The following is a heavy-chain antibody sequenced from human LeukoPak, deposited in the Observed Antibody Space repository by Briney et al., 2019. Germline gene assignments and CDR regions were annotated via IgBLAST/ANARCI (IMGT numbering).Heavy chain of an antibody. Sequence: GASVKVSCKASGGTFSSYAISWVRQAPGQGLEWMGWINTNTGNPTYAQGFTGRFVFSLDTSVSTAYLQISSLKAEDTAVYYCARDGIIAARVGVPSYYYYYMDVWGKGTTVTVSS. CDR1: GGTFSSYA. J-gene: IGHJ6*03. V-gene: IGHV7-4-1*02. CDR3: ARDGIIAARVGVPSYYYYYMDV. CDR2: INTNTGNP. D-gene: IGHD6-6*01.